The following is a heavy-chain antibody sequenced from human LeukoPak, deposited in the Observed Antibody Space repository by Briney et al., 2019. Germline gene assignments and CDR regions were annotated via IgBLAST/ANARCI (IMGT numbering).Heavy chain of an antibody. V-gene: IGHV3-23*01. CDR2: ISGSGGST. J-gene: IGHJ6*02. Sequence: GGSLRLSCAASGFTFSSYAMSWVRQAPGKGLEWVSAISGSGGSTYYADSVKGRFTISRDNSKNTLYLQMNSLRAEDTAVYYCARDVDSLISGDYGMDVWGQGTTVTVSS. CDR3: ARDVDSLISGDYGMDV. CDR1: GFTFSSYA. D-gene: IGHD3-16*01.